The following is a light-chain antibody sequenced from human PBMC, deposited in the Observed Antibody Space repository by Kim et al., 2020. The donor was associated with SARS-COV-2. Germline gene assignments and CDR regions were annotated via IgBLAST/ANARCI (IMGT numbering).Light chain of an antibody. V-gene: IGLV3-19*01. CDR2: DEN. J-gene: IGLJ1*01. CDR3: CSRDSRAKVYV. Sequence: SSELTQDPTVSVALGQTVRITCQGDTLRNSYASWYQQKPGQAPVLVMSDENNRPSGIPDRFSGSSSGNTASLTITGAQAEDEADYYCCSRDSRAKVYVFATGTKVTVL. CDR1: TLRNSY.